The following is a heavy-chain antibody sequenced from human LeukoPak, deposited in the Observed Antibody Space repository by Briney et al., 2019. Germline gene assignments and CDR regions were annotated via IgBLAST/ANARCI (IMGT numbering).Heavy chain of an antibody. V-gene: IGHV3-21*01. Sequence: GGSLRLSCAASGFTFSSYSMNWVRQAPGKGLEWVSSISSSSSYIYYADSVKGRFTISGDNAKNSLYLQMNSLRAEDTAVYYCARGPAATYDYWGQGTLVTVSS. D-gene: IGHD2-2*01. CDR3: ARGPAATYDY. CDR1: GFTFSSYS. CDR2: ISSSSSYI. J-gene: IGHJ4*02.